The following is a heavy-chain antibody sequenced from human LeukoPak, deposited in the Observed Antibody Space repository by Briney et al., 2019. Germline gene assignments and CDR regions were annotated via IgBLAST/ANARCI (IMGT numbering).Heavy chain of an antibody. Sequence: ASVKVSCKASGYSFTAYYMQWVRQAPGQGLEWMGWINTNSGDANSAQRFQGRVTMTRDMFIGTAYMELSRLRSDGTAVYYCAREGDWDAFDIWGQGTMVTVSS. J-gene: IGHJ3*02. V-gene: IGHV1-2*02. D-gene: IGHD3/OR15-3a*01. CDR2: INTNSGDA. CDR1: GYSFTAYY. CDR3: AREGDWDAFDI.